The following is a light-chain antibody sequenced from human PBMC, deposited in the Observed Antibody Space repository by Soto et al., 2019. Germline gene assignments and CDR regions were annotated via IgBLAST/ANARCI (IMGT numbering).Light chain of an antibody. CDR1: QSLNTR. CDR2: DAS. Sequence: DLQLTQSPSTLSASVGDRVTLICRASQSLNTRLAWYQQRPGKAPKLLIYDASTLGSGVPSRFSGGGSGTEFTLTINNLQPDNLATYICQQYKSYSTFGRGAK. CDR3: QQYKSYST. J-gene: IGKJ1*01. V-gene: IGKV1-5*02.